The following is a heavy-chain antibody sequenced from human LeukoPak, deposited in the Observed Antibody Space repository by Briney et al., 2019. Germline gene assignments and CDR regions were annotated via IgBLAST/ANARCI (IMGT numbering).Heavy chain of an antibody. V-gene: IGHV4-39*07. D-gene: IGHD1-14*01. Sequence: PSETLSLTCTVSGGSISSSSYYWGWIRQPPGKGLEWIGSIYYSGSTYHNPSLKSRVTISVDTSKNQFSLKLSSVTAADTAVYYCAMNRGGYFDYWGQGTLVTVSS. CDR3: AMNRGGYFDY. CDR2: IYYSGST. J-gene: IGHJ4*02. CDR1: GGSISSSSYY.